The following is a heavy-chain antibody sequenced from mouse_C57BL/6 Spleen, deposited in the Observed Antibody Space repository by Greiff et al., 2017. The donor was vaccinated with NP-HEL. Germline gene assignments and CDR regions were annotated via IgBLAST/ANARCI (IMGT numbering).Heavy chain of an antibody. J-gene: IGHJ4*01. Sequence: QVQLQQSGAELARPGSSFPLSFPASGYTFTRYGISWVKQRTGQGLEWIGEIYPRSGNTYYNEKFKGKATLTADKSSSTAYMELRSLTSEDSAVYFCARLVTSMDYWGQGTSVTVSS. CDR1: GYTFTRYG. CDR2: IYPRSGNT. D-gene: IGHD2-2*01. CDR3: ARLVTSMDY. V-gene: IGHV1-81*01.